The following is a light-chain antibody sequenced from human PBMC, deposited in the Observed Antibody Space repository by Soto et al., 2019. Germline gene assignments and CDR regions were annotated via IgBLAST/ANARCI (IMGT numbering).Light chain of an antibody. CDR1: QSISNY. CDR2: AAS. V-gene: IGKV1-39*01. J-gene: IGKJ3*01. CDR3: QQSYSTPPA. Sequence: DIQMTQSPSSLSASVGDRVTITCRASQSISNYLNWYQQKPGKAPKLLIYAASRLQSGVPSRFSGRGSGTDFTISISSLQPEDFATYYCQQSYSTPPAFAPGTKVDIK.